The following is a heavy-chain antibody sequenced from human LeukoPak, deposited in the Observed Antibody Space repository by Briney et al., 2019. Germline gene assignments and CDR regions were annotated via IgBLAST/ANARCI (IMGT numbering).Heavy chain of an antibody. CDR3: ARERDTMVRGETRPYFDY. CDR1: GGTFSSYA. D-gene: IGHD3-10*01. V-gene: IGHV1-69*06. CDR2: IIPIFGTA. Sequence: SVKVSCKASGGTFSSYAISWVRQAPGQGLEWMGGIIPIFGTANYAQKFQGRVTITADKSTSTAYMELSSLRSEDTAVYYCARERDTMVRGETRPYFDYWGQGTLVTVSP. J-gene: IGHJ4*02.